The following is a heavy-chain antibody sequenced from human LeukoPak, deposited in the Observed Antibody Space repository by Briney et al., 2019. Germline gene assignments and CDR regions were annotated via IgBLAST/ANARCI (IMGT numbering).Heavy chain of an antibody. D-gene: IGHD3-3*01. CDR1: GGSFSGYY. V-gene: IGHV4-34*01. CDR3: ARGYDFWSGYYRAYGGFDY. J-gene: IGHJ4*02. Sequence: TSETPSLTCAVYGGSFSGYYWSWIRQPPGKGLEWIGEINHSGSTNYNPSLKSRVTISVDTSKNQFSLKLSSVTAADTAVYYCARGYDFWSGYYRAYGGFDYWGQGTLVTVSS. CDR2: INHSGST.